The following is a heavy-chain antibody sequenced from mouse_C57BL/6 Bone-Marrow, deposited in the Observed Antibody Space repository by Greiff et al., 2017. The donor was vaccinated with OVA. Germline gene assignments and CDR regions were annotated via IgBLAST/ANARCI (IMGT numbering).Heavy chain of an antibody. CDR2: IYPGSGNT. CDR3: ARSGYSNFYWYFDV. V-gene: IGHV1-76*01. Sequence: VQLQQSGAELVRPGASVKLSCKASGYTFTDYYINWVKQRPGQGLEWIARIYPGSGNTYYNEKFKGKATLTAEKSSSTAYMQLSSLTSEDSAVYFVARSGYSNFYWYFDVWGTGTTVTVSS. CDR1: GYTFTDYY. D-gene: IGHD2-5*01. J-gene: IGHJ1*03.